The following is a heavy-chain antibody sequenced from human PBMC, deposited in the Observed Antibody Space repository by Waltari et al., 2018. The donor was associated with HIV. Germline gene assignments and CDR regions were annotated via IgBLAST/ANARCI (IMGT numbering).Heavy chain of an antibody. V-gene: IGHV3-7*01. CDR1: GFGFRSFW. J-gene: IGHJ4*02. D-gene: IGHD3-22*01. CDR2: IKQDGSKK. CDR3: ARAHYYYKRSGYYPAFFDY. Sequence: EVQLVESGGGLVQPGGSLRLSCAASGFGFRSFWVGWVRQAPGKGLEWVANIKQDGSKKYYVDSVKGRFTISRDNAKNSLFLQMNSLRAEDTAVYYCARAHYYYKRSGYYPAFFDYWGQGTLVTVSS.